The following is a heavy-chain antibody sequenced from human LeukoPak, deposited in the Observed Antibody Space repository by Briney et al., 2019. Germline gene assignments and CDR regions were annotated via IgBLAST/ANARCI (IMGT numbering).Heavy chain of an antibody. CDR3: ARVGFYYYRSGSHFDY. V-gene: IGHV4-34*01. J-gene: IGHJ4*02. CDR1: GGSFSGYY. CDR2: INHSGST. D-gene: IGHD3-10*01. Sequence: KPSETLSLTCAVDGGSFSGYYWSWIRKPPGKGLEWIGEINHSGSTNYNPSLKSRVTISVDTSKNQFSLKLSSVTAADTAVYYCARVGFYYYRSGSHFDYWGQGTLVTVSS.